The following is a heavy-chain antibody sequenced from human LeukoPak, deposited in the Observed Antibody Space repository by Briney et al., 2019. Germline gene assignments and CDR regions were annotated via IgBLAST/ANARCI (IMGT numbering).Heavy chain of an antibody. V-gene: IGHV4-59*08. CDR3: ARRLRQNLFDP. CDR1: GVSISSDY. J-gene: IGHJ5*02. Sequence: PSETLSLTCTVSGVSISSDYWSWIRLPPGKGLEWIGYIYYSGSSNYNPSLRSRVTMSVDTSKNQFSLKLTSVTAADTAVYYCARRLRQNLFDPWGQGTLVTVSS. D-gene: IGHD4-17*01. CDR2: IYYSGSS.